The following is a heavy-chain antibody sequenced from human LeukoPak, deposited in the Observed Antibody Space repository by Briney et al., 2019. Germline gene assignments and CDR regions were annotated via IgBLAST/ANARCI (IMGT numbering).Heavy chain of an antibody. V-gene: IGHV5-51*01. D-gene: IGHD3-22*01. J-gene: IGHJ4*02. CDR3: TRRLYYYDSSGYYSDY. CDR1: GYTFTNYW. CDR2: IYPGDSDT. Sequence: GESLKISCKGSGYTFTNYWIAWVRQMPGKGLEWMGIIYPGDSDTRYSPSFQGQVTISADKSISTVYLQWSSLKASDTAMYYCTRRLYYYDSSGYYSDYWGQGALVTVSS.